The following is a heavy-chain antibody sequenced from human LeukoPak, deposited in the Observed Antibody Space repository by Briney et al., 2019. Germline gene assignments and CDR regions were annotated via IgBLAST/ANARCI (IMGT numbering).Heavy chain of an antibody. CDR2: IVVGGGKT. D-gene: IGHD3-9*01. V-gene: IGHV1-58*01. CDR3: AARSGYYDILTTLYYFDY. Sequence: SVKVSCKASGFTFTSSAVHWVRQARGQRLEGIGWIVVGGGKTNYAQKIQERVTITRDMPTSTAYMELSSLRSEDTAVYYCAARSGYYDILTTLYYFDYWGQGTLVTVSS. CDR1: GFTFTSSA. J-gene: IGHJ4*02.